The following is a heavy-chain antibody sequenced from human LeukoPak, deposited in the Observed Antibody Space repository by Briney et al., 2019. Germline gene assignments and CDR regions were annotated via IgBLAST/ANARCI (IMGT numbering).Heavy chain of an antibody. Sequence: EASVKVSCKASGGTFSSYAISWVRQAPGQGLEWMGGIIPIFGTANYAQKFQGRVTITADESTSTAYMELSSLRSEDTAVYYCARERSSGSTPDYWGQGTLVTVSS. CDR2: IIPIFGTA. D-gene: IGHD3-22*01. CDR3: ARERSSGSTPDY. V-gene: IGHV1-69*13. CDR1: GGTFSSYA. J-gene: IGHJ4*02.